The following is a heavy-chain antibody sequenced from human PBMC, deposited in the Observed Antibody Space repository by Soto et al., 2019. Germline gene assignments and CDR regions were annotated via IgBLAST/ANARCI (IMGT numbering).Heavy chain of an antibody. V-gene: IGHV3-23*01. CDR2: ISGSADSS. J-gene: IGHJ5*02. Sequence: PGGSLRLSCTASGFTFSSFGMAWVRQAPGKGLEWVSAISGSADSSYYADSVKGRFTISRDNPKNTLYLQMDSLRAEDTAVYYCARDMHAGFTHYFDPWGQGTLVTVSS. CDR1: GFTFSSFG. CDR3: ARDMHAGFTHYFDP. D-gene: IGHD1-26*01.